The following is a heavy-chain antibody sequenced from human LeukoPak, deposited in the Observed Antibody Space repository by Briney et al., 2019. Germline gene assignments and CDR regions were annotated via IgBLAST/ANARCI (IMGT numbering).Heavy chain of an antibody. CDR2: IKQDGSEK. CDR1: GFTFTSYA. Sequence: GGSLRLSCAASGFTFTSYAMTWVRQAPGKGLEWVANIKQDGSEKYYVDSVKGRFTISRDNVKNSLYLQMNSLRAEDAAVYYCAREGGYYWGQGTLVTVSS. CDR3: AREGGYY. V-gene: IGHV3-7*01. J-gene: IGHJ4*02. D-gene: IGHD3-16*01.